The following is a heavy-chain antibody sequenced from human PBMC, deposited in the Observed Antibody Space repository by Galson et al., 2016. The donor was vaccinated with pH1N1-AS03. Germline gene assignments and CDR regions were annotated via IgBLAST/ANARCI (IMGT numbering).Heavy chain of an antibody. V-gene: IGHV4-38-2*01. CDR1: GYSIGSGYY. CDR3: ARGFILSGSFSGYFQH. Sequence: SETLSLTCAVSGYSIGSGYYWGWIRQPPGKGLEWIGSIYPSGTIYYNPSLKSRVTISVHTSKNQFSLKLTSVTAADTAVFYCARGFILSGSFSGYFQHWGQGTLVTVSS. D-gene: IGHD1-26*01. J-gene: IGHJ1*01. CDR2: IYPSGTI.